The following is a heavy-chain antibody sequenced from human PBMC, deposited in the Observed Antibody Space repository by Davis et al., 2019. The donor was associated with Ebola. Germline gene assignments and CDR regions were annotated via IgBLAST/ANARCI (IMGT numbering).Heavy chain of an antibody. CDR3: ARVTAAAGHFDY. V-gene: IGHV4-38-2*02. CDR2: IYHSGST. J-gene: IGHJ4*02. D-gene: IGHD6-13*01. Sequence: SETLSLTCTVSGYSISSGYYWGWIRQPPGKGLEWIGSIYHSGSTNYNPSLKSRVTISVDKSKNQFSLKLSSVTAADTAVYYCARVTAAAGHFDYWGQGTLVTVSS. CDR1: GYSISSGYY.